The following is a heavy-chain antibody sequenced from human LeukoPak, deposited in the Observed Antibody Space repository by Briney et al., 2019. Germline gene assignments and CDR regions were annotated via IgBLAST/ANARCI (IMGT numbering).Heavy chain of an antibody. CDR3: ARGSYLHYYYYYMDV. Sequence: SQTLSLTCAISGDSVSSNSAAWNWIRQSPSRGLEWLGRTYYRSKWYNDYAVSVESRITINPDTSKNQFSLKLSSVTAADTAVYYCARGSYLHYYYYYMDVWGKGTTVTISS. CDR2: TYYRSKWYN. V-gene: IGHV6-1*01. J-gene: IGHJ6*03. D-gene: IGHD1-26*01. CDR1: GDSVSSNSAA.